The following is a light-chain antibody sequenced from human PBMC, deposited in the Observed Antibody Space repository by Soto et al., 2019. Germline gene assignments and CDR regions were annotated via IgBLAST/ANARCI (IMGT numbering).Light chain of an antibody. J-gene: IGLJ2*01. Sequence: QSALTQPRSVSGSPGQSVTISCTGTSSDVGGYNYVSWYQQHPGKAPKLMIYDVSKRPSGVPDRFSGSKSGNTASLTISGLQAEDEAYYYCCSYAGSVPVVFGGGTKLTVL. CDR2: DVS. CDR3: CSYAGSVPVV. V-gene: IGLV2-11*01. CDR1: SSDVGGYNY.